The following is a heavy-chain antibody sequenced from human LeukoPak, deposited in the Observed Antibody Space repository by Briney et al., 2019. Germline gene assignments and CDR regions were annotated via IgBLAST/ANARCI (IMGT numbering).Heavy chain of an antibody. CDR3: AREGRRTDAFDI. Sequence: GGSLRLSCAASGFTFSSYDMPWVRQATGKGLEWVSAIGTAGDTYYPGSVKGRFTISRENAKNSLYLQMNSLRAGDTAVYYCAREGRRTDAFDIWGQGTMVTVSS. J-gene: IGHJ3*02. V-gene: IGHV3-13*01. CDR2: IGTAGDT. CDR1: GFTFSSYD.